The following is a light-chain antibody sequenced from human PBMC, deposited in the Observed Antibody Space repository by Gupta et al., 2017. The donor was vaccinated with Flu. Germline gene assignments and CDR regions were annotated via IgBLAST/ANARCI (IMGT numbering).Light chain of an antibody. V-gene: IGLV2-11*03. CDR2: GVT. J-gene: IGLJ1*01. CDR3: CSYAGTTQV. Sequence: QSVSISCTGTNSDVGAYDFVSWYQQHPAKAPILLIYGVTKRPAGVPDRFSGSKSGNTASLTISGLQADDEAYYYCCSYAGTTQVFGTGTTVIVL. CDR1: NSDVGAYDF.